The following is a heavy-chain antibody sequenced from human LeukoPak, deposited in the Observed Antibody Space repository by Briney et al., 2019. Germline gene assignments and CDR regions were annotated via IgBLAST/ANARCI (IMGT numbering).Heavy chain of an antibody. CDR1: GFTFRNYA. CDR3: ARDGGLAAASTGYYFDY. J-gene: IGHJ4*02. CDR2: ISYHGSNK. D-gene: IGHD6-25*01. Sequence: GGSLRLSCAASGFTFRNYAMHWVRQAPGKGLEWVAVISYHGSNKYYADSVQGRFTISRDNSKNTLYLQMDSLRIEDTAVYYCARDGGLAAASTGYYFDYWGQGTLVPVSS. V-gene: IGHV3-30*04.